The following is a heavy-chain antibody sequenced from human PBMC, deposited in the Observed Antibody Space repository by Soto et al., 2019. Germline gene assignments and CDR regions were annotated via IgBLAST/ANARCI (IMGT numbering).Heavy chain of an antibody. CDR1: GFSLSTSGVG. J-gene: IGHJ4*02. CDR2: IYWDDDK. CDR3: AHRSDYYGSGRLYYFDY. D-gene: IGHD3-10*01. V-gene: IGHV2-5*02. Sequence: QITLKESGPTLVKPTQTLTLTCTFSGFSLSTSGVGVGWIRQRPGKALEWLALIYWDDDKRYSPSLKSRLTITKDTSKNQMVLTMTNMDPVDTARYYCAHRSDYYGSGRLYYFDYWGQGTLVTVSS.